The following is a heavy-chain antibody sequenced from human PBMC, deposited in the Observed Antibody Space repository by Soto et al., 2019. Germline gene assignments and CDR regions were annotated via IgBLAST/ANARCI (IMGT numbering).Heavy chain of an antibody. CDR3: AQHSSSGRYYYYGMDV. D-gene: IGHD6-6*01. CDR2: IIPIFGTA. Sequence: QVQLVQSGAEVKKPGSSVKVSCKASGGTFSSYAISWVRQAPGQGLEWMGGIIPIFGTASYAQKFQGRVTITADESTSTAYMELSSLRSEDTAVYYCAQHSSSGRYYYYGMDVWGQGTTVTVSS. CDR1: GGTFSSYA. V-gene: IGHV1-69*12. J-gene: IGHJ6*02.